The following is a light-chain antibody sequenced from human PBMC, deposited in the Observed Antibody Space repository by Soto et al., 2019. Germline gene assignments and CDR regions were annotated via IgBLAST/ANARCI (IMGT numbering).Light chain of an antibody. Sequence: QSALTQPPSASGSPGQSVTISCTGTSSDVGGYNYVSWYQQHPGKAPKLMIYEVSNRPSGVPDRFSGSKSDNTASLTVSGLQAEDEADYYCSSYAGSKNLVFGGGTKLTVL. CDR3: SSYAGSKNLV. CDR1: SSDVGGYNY. J-gene: IGLJ2*01. CDR2: EVS. V-gene: IGLV2-8*01.